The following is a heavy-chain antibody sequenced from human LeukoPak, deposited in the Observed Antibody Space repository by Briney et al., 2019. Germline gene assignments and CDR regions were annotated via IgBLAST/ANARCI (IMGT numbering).Heavy chain of an antibody. D-gene: IGHD1-26*01. Sequence: GRSLRLSCAASGFTFSSYAMHWVRQAPGKGLEWVAVISYDGSNKYYADSVKGRFTISRDNSKNTLYLQMNSLRAEDTAVYYCARDRGGSYMYFQHWGQGTLVTVSS. V-gene: IGHV3-30*04. CDR2: ISYDGSNK. J-gene: IGHJ1*01. CDR3: ARDRGGSYMYFQH. CDR1: GFTFSSYA.